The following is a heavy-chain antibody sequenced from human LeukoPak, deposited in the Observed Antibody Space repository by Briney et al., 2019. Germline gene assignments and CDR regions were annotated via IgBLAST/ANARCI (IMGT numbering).Heavy chain of an antibody. CDR3: AFGGVIPSYFDY. CDR2: ISAYNGDT. D-gene: IGHD3-16*02. Sequence: ASVKVSCKASGYTFKTYSFTWVRQAPGQGLEWMGRISAYNGDTNYAQKFQGRVALTADTLTRTGYMEMAGLRSDDTALYYCAFGGVIPSYFDYWGQGSLVTVSS. J-gene: IGHJ4*02. V-gene: IGHV1-18*01. CDR1: GYTFKTYS.